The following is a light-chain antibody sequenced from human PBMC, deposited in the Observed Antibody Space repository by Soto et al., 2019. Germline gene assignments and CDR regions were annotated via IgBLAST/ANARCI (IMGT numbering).Light chain of an antibody. J-gene: IGLJ1*01. V-gene: IGLV2-11*01. Sequence: QSALTQPRSVSGSPGQSVTISCTGTSSDVGRYDYVSWYQQHPGKAPKLIIYDVSDRPSGVPDRFSGSKFGNTASLTISGLQAEDEADYSCCSFAGSYTYVFGTGTKLTVL. CDR2: DVS. CDR1: SSDVGRYDY. CDR3: CSFAGSYTYV.